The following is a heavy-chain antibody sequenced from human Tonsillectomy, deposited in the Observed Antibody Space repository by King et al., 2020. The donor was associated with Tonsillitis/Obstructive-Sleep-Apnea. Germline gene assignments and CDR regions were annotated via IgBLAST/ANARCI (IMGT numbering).Heavy chain of an antibody. CDR1: GFNFSTYG. V-gene: IGHV3-33*01. Sequence: VQLVESGGGVVQPGRSLRLSCAASGFNFSTYGMHWVRQAPGKGLEWVAIIWYDGSYKYYADSVKGRFTISRDNSQNTLYLQMTSLRAEDAAAYHCARDGGGSYFDYWGQGTLVTVSS. CDR3: ARDGGGSYFDY. CDR2: IWYDGSYK. D-gene: IGHD2-21*01. J-gene: IGHJ4*02.